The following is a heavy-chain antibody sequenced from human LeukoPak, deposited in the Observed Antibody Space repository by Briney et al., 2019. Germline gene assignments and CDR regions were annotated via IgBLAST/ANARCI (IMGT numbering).Heavy chain of an antibody. Sequence: SETLSLTCTVPGGSISSYYWSCIRQPPGKGLEWIGFIDYSGSTNYNPSLKSRVTISVDTSKNHFSLRLSSVTAADTAAYYCARGGHYDRSGSPFDYWGQGTLVTVSS. CDR3: ARGGHYDRSGSPFDY. D-gene: IGHD3-22*01. CDR1: GGSISSYY. J-gene: IGHJ4*02. V-gene: IGHV4-59*01. CDR2: IDYSGST.